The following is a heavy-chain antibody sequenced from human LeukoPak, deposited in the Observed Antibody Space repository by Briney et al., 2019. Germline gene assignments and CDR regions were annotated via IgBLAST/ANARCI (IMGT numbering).Heavy chain of an antibody. V-gene: IGHV3-33*06. D-gene: IGHD5-18*01. CDR3: AKDRSYGQFDY. Sequence: GGSLRLSCAASGFIFSSYGMHWVRQAPGKGLEWVAVIWYDGSNKYYADSVKGRFTISRDNSKITLYLQMNSLRAEDTAVYYCAKDRSYGQFDYWGQGTLVTVSS. CDR1: GFIFSSYG. J-gene: IGHJ4*02. CDR2: IWYDGSNK.